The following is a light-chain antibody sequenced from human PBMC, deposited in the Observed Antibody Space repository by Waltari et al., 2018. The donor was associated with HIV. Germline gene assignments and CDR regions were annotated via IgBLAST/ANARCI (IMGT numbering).Light chain of an antibody. V-gene: IGLV1-51*01. CDR3: GTWDSSLSAGVV. Sequence: QSVLTQPPSVSAAPGQKVTISCSGSTSNIGKNYVSWYQQFPGTAPKLLIYDNKKRPSGIPDRFSGSKSGTSATLGITGLQTGDEADYYCGTWDSSLSAGVVFGGGTKLTVL. CDR2: DNK. CDR1: TSNIGKNY. J-gene: IGLJ2*01.